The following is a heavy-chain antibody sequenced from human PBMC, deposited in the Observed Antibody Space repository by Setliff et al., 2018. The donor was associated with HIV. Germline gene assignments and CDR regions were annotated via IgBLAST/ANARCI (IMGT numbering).Heavy chain of an antibody. V-gene: IGHV4-61*02. D-gene: IGHD6-25*01. CDR2: VQSSGDT. CDR3: ARARAITIIGYNFDY. Sequence: PSETLSLTCDVSGDSIEGVGFSWSWLRQPAGKTLEWIGRVQSSGDTNYNPSLKSRVTISRDTSRNRFSLKLASLSAAETAVYYCARARAITIIGYNFDYWGQGTLVTVSS. J-gene: IGHJ4*02. CDR1: GDSIEGVGFS.